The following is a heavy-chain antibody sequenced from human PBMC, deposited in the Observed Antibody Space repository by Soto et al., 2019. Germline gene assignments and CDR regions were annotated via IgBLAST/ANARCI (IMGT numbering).Heavy chain of an antibody. CDR1: GFIFSSYA. CDR2: ISGSGGST. J-gene: IGHJ6*02. D-gene: IGHD2-21*02. V-gene: IGHV3-23*01. CDR3: AKDFGDFYYYYYYGMDV. Sequence: AGGSLRLSCAASGFIFSSYAMSWVRQAPGKGLEWVSAISGSGGSTYYADSVKGRFTISRDNSKNTLYLQMNSLRAEDTAVYYCAKDFGDFYYYYYYGMDVWGQGTTVTVSS.